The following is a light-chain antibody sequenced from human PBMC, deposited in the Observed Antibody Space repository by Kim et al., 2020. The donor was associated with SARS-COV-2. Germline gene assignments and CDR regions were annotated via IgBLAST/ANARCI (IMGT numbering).Light chain of an antibody. CDR2: NNN. CDR1: TSNIGSNT. J-gene: IGLJ3*02. Sequence: QSVLTQSPSASGTPGQRVTISCSGSTSNIGSNTVNWCQQLPGTAPKLLIHNNNHRPSGVPDRFSGSKSGTSASLAISGLQSEDEADYYCATWDDSLNGWVFGGGTQLTVL. CDR3: ATWDDSLNGWV. V-gene: IGLV1-44*01.